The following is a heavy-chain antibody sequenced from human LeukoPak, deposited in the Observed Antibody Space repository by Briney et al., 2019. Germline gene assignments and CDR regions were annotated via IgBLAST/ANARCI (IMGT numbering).Heavy chain of an antibody. CDR2: IYYNGNT. V-gene: IGHV4-28*03. CDR1: GYSISSNNW. J-gene: IGHJ6*02. Sequence: SETLSLTCAVSGYSISSNNWWAWVRQPPGRGLEWIGYIYYNGNTYYNPYNPSLTSRVTISVDKSKNQFSLKLSSVTAADTAVYYCARAIYGMDVWGQGTTVTVSS. CDR3: ARAIYGMDV.